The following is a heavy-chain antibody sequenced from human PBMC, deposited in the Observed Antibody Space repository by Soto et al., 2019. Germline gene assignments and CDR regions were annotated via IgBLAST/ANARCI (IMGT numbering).Heavy chain of an antibody. V-gene: IGHV4-30-4*01. CDR3: ARPFTKLDAFDI. J-gene: IGHJ3*02. CDR2: IYYSGST. Sequence: SETLSLTCTVSGGSISSGDYYWSWIRQPPGKGLEWIGYIYYSGSTYYNPSLKSRVTISVDTSKNQFSLKLSSVTAADTAVYYCARPFTKLDAFDIWGQGTMVTVSS. CDR1: GGSISSGDYY. D-gene: IGHD2-8*01.